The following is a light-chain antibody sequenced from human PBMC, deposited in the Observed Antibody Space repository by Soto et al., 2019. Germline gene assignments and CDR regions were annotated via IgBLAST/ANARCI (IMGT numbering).Light chain of an antibody. CDR1: QSVSTN. Sequence: EIVMTQSPATLSVSPGERATLSCRASQSVSTNLAWYQQKPGQAPRLLISGASTSATGVPASFGGSGSGTEFTLTISSLQSDDLAVYYCQQYKNWWTFGQGTKVEI. CDR3: QQYKNWWT. J-gene: IGKJ1*01. CDR2: GAS. V-gene: IGKV3-15*01.